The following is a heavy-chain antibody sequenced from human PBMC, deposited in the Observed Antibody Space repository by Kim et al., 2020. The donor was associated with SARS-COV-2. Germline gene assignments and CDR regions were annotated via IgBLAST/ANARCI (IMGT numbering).Heavy chain of an antibody. Sequence: SETLSLTCTVSGGSISSYYWSWIRQPPGKGLEWIGYIYYSGSTNYNPSLKSRVTISVDTSKNQFSLKLSSVTAADTAVYYCARESTQKYSSGWRQVGYWGQGTLVTVSS. D-gene: IGHD6-19*01. CDR3: ARESTQKYSSGWRQVGY. CDR1: GGSISSYY. J-gene: IGHJ4*02. V-gene: IGHV4-59*13. CDR2: IYYSGST.